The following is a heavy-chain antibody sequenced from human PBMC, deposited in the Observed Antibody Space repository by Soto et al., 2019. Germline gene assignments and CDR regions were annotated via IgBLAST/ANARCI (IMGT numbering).Heavy chain of an antibody. J-gene: IGHJ5*02. CDR2: IYYSGST. V-gene: IGHV4-39*01. Sequence: SETLSLTCTVSGGSISSSSYYWGWIRQPPGKGLEWIGSIYYSGSTYYNPSLKSRVTISVDTSKNQFSLKLSSVTAADTAVYYCARHRGGEEWLATRGNWFDPWGQGTLVTVSS. D-gene: IGHD6-19*01. CDR3: ARHRGGEEWLATRGNWFDP. CDR1: GGSISSSSYY.